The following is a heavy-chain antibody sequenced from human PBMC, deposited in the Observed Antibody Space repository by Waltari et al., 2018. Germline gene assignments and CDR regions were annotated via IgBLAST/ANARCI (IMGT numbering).Heavy chain of an antibody. CDR3: AKDLGQYTEDYYFRPFHY. CDR1: GFTLSSYA. D-gene: IGHD1-26*01. V-gene: IGHV3-23*01. Sequence: EVQLLESGGGLVQPGGSLRISCAASGFTLSSYAISWVRQAPGKGLEVGSALRGSGDTTHYADSVKGRFTISRDNSKNTLYLQMSSLRAEDTAVYYCAKDLGQYTEDYYFRPFHYWGQGTLVTVSS. J-gene: IGHJ4*02. CDR2: LRGSGDTT.